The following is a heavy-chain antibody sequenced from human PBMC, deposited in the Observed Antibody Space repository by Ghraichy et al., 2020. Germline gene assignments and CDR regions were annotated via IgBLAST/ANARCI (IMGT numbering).Heavy chain of an antibody. Sequence: GESLNISCTASGFTFRNYAMHWVRQAPGKGLEWVAFIGNDGSNEYYADSVKGRFTISRDSSKNTLFLQMNTLRAEDSAVYYCARDYRERCPFDYWGQGTLVTVSS. D-gene: IGHD1-26*01. CDR2: IGNDGSNE. V-gene: IGHV3-30*02. J-gene: IGHJ4*02. CDR1: GFTFRNYA. CDR3: ARDYRERCPFDY.